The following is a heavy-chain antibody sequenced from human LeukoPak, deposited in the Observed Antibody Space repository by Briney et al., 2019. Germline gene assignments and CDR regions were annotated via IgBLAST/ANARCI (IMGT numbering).Heavy chain of an antibody. CDR2: IYYSGST. J-gene: IGHJ3*02. CDR1: GGSISSSSYY. CDR3: AREDRGNTDGSFYI. D-gene: IGHD5-18*01. V-gene: IGHV4-39*07. Sequence: SETLSLTCTVSGGSISSSSYYWGWIRQPPGKGLEWIGTIYYSGSTYYNSSLKSRVTISVDTSKNQFSLKLSSVTAADTAAYDGAREDRGNTDGSFYICGPGTTGTASS.